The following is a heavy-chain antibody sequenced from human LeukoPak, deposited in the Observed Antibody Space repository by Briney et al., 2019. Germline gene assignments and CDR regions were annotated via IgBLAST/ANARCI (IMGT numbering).Heavy chain of an antibody. CDR3: TLGSGSHYKLYYFDY. J-gene: IGHJ4*02. D-gene: IGHD3-10*01. CDR2: ISSSSSYI. CDR1: GFTFSSYS. Sequence: GGSLRLSCAASGFTFSSYSMNWVRQAPGKGLEWVSSISSSSSYIYYADSVKGRFTISRDNSKNTLYLQMNSLRAEDTAVYYCTLGSGSHYKLYYFDYWAREPWSPSPQ. V-gene: IGHV3-21*04.